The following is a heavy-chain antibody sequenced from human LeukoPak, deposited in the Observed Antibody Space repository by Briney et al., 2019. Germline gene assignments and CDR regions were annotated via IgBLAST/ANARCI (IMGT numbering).Heavy chain of an antibody. Sequence: GGSLRLSCAASGFTFSTYSMNWVRQAPGKGLEWVSYIDTGTSTIYYADSVKGRFTISRDNSKNTLYLQMNSLRAEDTAVYYCAKDPLVRGVIMSSMDVWGKGTTVTISS. D-gene: IGHD3-10*01. J-gene: IGHJ6*03. CDR1: GFTFSTYS. V-gene: IGHV3-48*01. CDR3: AKDPLVRGVIMSSMDV. CDR2: IDTGTSTI.